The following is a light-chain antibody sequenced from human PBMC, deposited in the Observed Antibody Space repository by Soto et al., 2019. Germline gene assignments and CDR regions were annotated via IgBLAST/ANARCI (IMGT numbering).Light chain of an antibody. Sequence: DIQMTQSPSSLSASVGDRVTITCQASQHISGYLNWYQYKPGKAPKLLITDASNLKTGVPSRFSGSGSGTEYTFTINSLQPEDIATYYCQQYENFPLTFGGGTKVDIK. V-gene: IGKV1-33*01. CDR2: DAS. CDR3: QQYENFPLT. J-gene: IGKJ4*01. CDR1: QHISGY.